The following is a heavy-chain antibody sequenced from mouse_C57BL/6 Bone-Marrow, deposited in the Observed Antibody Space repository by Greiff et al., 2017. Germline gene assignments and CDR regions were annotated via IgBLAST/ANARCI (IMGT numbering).Heavy chain of an antibody. J-gene: IGHJ1*03. CDR3: ARRRGWYFDV. V-gene: IGHV5-12*01. CDR1: GFTFSDYY. CDR2: ISNGGGSN. Sequence: EVKLMESGGGLVQPGGSLKLSCAASGFTFSDYYMYWVRQTPEKRLEWVAYISNGGGSNYYPDTVKGRFTISRDNAKNTLYLQMSRLKSEDTAMYYCARRRGWYFDVWGTGTTVTVSS.